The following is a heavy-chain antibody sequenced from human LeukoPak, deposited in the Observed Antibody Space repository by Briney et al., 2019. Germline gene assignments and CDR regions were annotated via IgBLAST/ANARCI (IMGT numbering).Heavy chain of an antibody. D-gene: IGHD6-19*01. CDR2: IYHSGST. V-gene: IGHV4-4*02. CDR3: ARDETYTSGWQPNHYYYYMDV. J-gene: IGHJ6*03. Sequence: SETLSLTCAVSGGSISSSNWWSWVRQPPGKGLEWIGEIYHSGSTNYNPSLKSRVTISVDKSKNQFSLKLSSVTAADTAVYYCARDETYTSGWQPNHYYYYMDVWGKGTTVTVSS. CDR1: GGSISSSNW.